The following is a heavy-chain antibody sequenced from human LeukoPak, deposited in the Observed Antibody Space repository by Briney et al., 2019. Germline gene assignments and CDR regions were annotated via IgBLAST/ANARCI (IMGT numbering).Heavy chain of an antibody. V-gene: IGHV3-30-3*01. CDR1: GFTFSSYA. D-gene: IGHD1-26*01. CDR2: ISYDGSNK. Sequence: GSLRLSCAASGFTFSSYAMHWVRQAPGEGLEWVAVISYDGSNKYYADSVKGRFTISRDNSKNTLYLQMNSLRAEDTAVYYCARGVEWELYYYYMDVWGKGTTVTVSS. CDR3: ARGVEWELYYYYMDV. J-gene: IGHJ6*03.